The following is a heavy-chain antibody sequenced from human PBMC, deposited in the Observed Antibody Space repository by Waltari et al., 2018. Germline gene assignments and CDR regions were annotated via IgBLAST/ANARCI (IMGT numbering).Heavy chain of an antibody. Sequence: QVQLQESGPGLAKPSETLSLTCTVSGGSISTYYWNWIRQPPGKGLEWIGYISYSGSTNYNPSLKSRVTISVDTSKNQFSMRLTSVTAADTAVYYCARQGGYSSPFNYWGQGTLVTVSS. V-gene: IGHV4-59*08. J-gene: IGHJ4*02. D-gene: IGHD5-18*01. CDR1: GGSISTYY. CDR2: ISYSGST. CDR3: ARQGGYSSPFNY.